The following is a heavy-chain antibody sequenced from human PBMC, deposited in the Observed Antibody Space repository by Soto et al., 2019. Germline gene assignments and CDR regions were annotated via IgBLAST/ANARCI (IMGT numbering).Heavy chain of an antibody. D-gene: IGHD5-12*01. Sequence: QVQLLESGPRLVKSSETLSLTCTVSGAAIRNYYWFWIRQAPGKGLEWIGYVYDSGSTIYNPSLKSRVAISVDTSKNQIFLNLNPVTAADTAVYYFAKWLQYGGWFDTWGQGTLVTVSS. J-gene: IGHJ5*02. CDR3: AKWLQYGGWFDT. V-gene: IGHV4-59*01. CDR2: VYDSGST. CDR1: GAAIRNYY.